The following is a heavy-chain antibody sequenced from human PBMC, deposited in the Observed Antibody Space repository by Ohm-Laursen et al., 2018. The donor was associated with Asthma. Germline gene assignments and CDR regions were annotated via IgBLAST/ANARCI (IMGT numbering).Heavy chain of an antibody. CDR2: ISYDGSNK. CDR3: AVRTTSAGFDV. CDR1: GFTFSSYG. V-gene: IGHV3-30*03. Sequence: SLRLSCSASGFTFSSYGMHWVRQAPGKGLEWVAVISYDGSNKYYADSVKGLFTISRDNAKNSLYLQMNSLRAQDTAVYYCAVRTTSAGFDVWGQGTTVTVSS. D-gene: IGHD1-1*01. J-gene: IGHJ6*02.